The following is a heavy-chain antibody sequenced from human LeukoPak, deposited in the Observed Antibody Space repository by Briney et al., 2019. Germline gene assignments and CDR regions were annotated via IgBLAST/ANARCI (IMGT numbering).Heavy chain of an antibody. Sequence: GGSLRLSCAASGFTFSDHYMDWVRQAPGKVLEWVGRTRNKANSYTTEYAASVKGRFTISRDDSTNSLYLQMNSLKTEDTAVYYCARELLRDDAFDIWGQGTMVTISS. CDR1: GFTFSDHY. J-gene: IGHJ3*02. CDR3: ARELLRDDAFDI. D-gene: IGHD1-26*01. CDR2: TRNKANSYTT. V-gene: IGHV3-72*01.